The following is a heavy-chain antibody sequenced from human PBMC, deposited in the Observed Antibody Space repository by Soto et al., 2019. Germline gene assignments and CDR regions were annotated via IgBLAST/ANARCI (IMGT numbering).Heavy chain of an antibody. CDR3: ARLTYCSGGSCYDPDAFDI. J-gene: IGHJ3*02. Sequence: EVQLVESGGGLVKPGGSLRLSCAASGFTFSSYTMNWVRQAPGKGLEWVSSITSTSAYIYYADSVKGRFTISRDNAKNSLYLQMNSLRAGDTAVYYCARLTYCSGGSCYDPDAFDIWGQGTMVTVSS. CDR2: ITSTSAYI. V-gene: IGHV3-21*01. D-gene: IGHD2-15*01. CDR1: GFTFSSYT.